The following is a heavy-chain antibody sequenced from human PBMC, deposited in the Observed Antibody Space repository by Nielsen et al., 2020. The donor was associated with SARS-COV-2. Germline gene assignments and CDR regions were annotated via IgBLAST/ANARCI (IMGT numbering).Heavy chain of an antibody. CDR1: GYTFTSYG. D-gene: IGHD2-2*01. CDR2: ISAYNGNT. J-gene: IGHJ6*02. CDR3: ARGPVVVPDYYYYGMDV. Sequence: ASVKVSCKASGYTFTSYGISWVRQAPGQGLEWMGWISAYNGNTNYAQKLQGRDTMTTDTSTSTAYMELRSLRSDDTAVYYCARGPVVVPDYYYYGMDVWGQGTTVTVSS. V-gene: IGHV1-18*01.